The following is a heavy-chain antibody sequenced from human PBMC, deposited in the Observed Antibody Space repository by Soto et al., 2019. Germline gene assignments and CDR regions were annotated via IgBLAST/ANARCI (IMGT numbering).Heavy chain of an antibody. CDR3: ARGGHVVVVTTALDY. Sequence: QVQLVQSGAEVKKPGASVKVSCKASGDTFTDYYIHWVRQAPGQGLEWMGTVNPSGGHTTYAQHFLGRMTMSRDTSTSTLYMELTSLTSEDTAIYYCARGGHVVVVTTALDYWGQGTLVTVSS. CDR1: GDTFTDYY. CDR2: VNPSGGHT. D-gene: IGHD2-21*02. V-gene: IGHV1-46*01. J-gene: IGHJ4*02.